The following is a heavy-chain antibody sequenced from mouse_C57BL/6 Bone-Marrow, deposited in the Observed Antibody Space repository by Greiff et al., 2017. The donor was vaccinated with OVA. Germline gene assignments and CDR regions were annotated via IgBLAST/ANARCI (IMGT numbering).Heavy chain of an antibody. CDR2: INPNNGGT. J-gene: IGHJ2*01. CDR3: AREGNRYYFDY. CDR1: GYTFTDYY. V-gene: IGHV1-26*01. Sequence: EVQLQQSGPELVKPGASVKISCKASGYTFTDYYMNWVKQSHGKSLEWIGDINPNNGGTSYNQKFKGKATLTVDKSSSTAYMELRSLTSEDSAVYYCAREGNRYYFDYWGQGTTLTVSS. D-gene: IGHD2-1*01.